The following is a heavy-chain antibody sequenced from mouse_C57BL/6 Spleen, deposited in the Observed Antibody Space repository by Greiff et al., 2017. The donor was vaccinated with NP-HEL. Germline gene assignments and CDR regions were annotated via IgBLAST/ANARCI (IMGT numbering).Heavy chain of an antibody. Sequence: QVQLQQPGAELVKPGASVKLSCKASGYTFTSYWMHWVKQRPGQGLEWIGMIHPNSGSTNYNEKFKSKATLTVDKSSSTAYMQLSSLTSEDAAVYYCARENDGYDGGFDDWGKGTTLTVAT. CDR1: GYTFTSYW. CDR3: ARENDGYDGGFDD. V-gene: IGHV1-64*01. CDR2: IHPNSGST. D-gene: IGHD2-2*01. J-gene: IGHJ2*01.